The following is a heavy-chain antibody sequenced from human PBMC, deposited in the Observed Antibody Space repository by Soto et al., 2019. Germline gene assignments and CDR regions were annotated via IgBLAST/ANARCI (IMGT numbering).Heavy chain of an antibody. J-gene: IGHJ4*02. Sequence: QVQLQESGPGLLKPSETLSLTCTVSGDSVGSASYYWTWIRQPPGEGLEWIGYISATGSTNYNPSRKSRLTISVDTSKNHFYRRLSSVTAADTAVYYCARDIRGYSRAFDYWGQGTLVTVSS. V-gene: IGHV4-61*03. D-gene: IGHD5-18*01. CDR3: ARDIRGYSRAFDY. CDR1: GDSVGSASYY. CDR2: ISATGST.